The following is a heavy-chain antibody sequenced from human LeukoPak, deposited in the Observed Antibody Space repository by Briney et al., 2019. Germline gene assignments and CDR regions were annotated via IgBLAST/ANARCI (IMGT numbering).Heavy chain of an antibody. CDR1: GFTFDDYA. CDR2: ISWNSGSI. D-gene: IGHD3-22*01. Sequence: PGRSLRLSCAASGFTFDDYAMHWVRQAPGKGLEWVSGISWNSGSIGYADSVKGRFTISRDNAKNSLYLQMNSLRAEDTAVYYCAKVNYYESSGYYDYWGQGTLVTVSS. CDR3: AKVNYYESSGYYDY. J-gene: IGHJ4*02. V-gene: IGHV3-9*01.